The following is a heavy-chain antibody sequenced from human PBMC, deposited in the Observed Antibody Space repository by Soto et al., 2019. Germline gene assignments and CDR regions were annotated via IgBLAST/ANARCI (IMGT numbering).Heavy chain of an antibody. Sequence: GSLRLSCAASGFTFSSYAMTWVRQAPGKGLEWVSVISGSGGSTYFADSVKGRFAISRDNAKNSLYLQMNSLRAEDTALYYCVSWSGFGEPNYFGYWGQGTLVTSPQ. J-gene: IGHJ4*02. CDR2: ISGSGGST. V-gene: IGHV3-23*01. D-gene: IGHD3-10*01. CDR3: VSWSGFGEPNYFGY. CDR1: GFTFSSYA.